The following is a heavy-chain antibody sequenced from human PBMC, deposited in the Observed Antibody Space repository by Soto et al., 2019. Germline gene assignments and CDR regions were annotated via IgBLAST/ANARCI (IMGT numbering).Heavy chain of an antibody. CDR2: INHSGST. Sequence: PSETLSLTCAVYGGSFSGYYWSWIRQPPGKGLEWIGEINHSGSTNYNPSLKSRVTISVDTSKNQLSLKLSSVTAADTAVYFRARDGSGSYFYYYYYMDVWGKGTTVTVSS. CDR3: ARDGSGSYFYYYYYMDV. J-gene: IGHJ6*03. V-gene: IGHV4-34*01. D-gene: IGHD3-10*01. CDR1: GGSFSGYY.